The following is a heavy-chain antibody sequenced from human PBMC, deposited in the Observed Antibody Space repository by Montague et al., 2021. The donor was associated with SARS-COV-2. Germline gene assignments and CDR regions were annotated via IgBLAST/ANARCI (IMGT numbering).Heavy chain of an antibody. CDR3: ARRGRKLLPVATTIGGLDI. J-gene: IGHJ3*02. D-gene: IGHD5-12*01. CDR2: IYDSGST. CDR1: GGSISSNNYY. V-gene: IGHV4-39*02. Sequence: SETLSLTCTVSGGSISSNNYYWDWIRQPPGKGLEWIGSIYDSGSTYYNPSLKSRVTISVDTSKNHFSLKLNSVTAADTAVYYCARRGRKLLPVATTIGGLDIWGKGTMVTVSS.